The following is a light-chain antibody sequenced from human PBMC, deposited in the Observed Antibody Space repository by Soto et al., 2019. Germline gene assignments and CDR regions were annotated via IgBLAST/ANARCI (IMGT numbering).Light chain of an antibody. CDR2: DVS. CDR3: CSYAGSYSYV. Sequence: HSALTQPRAVSGSPGQSVTISCTGTSSDVGGYNYVSCYQQHPGKAPNLMIYDVSKRPSGVPDRFSGSKSANTASLTISGTQTEDEADYYCCSYAGSYSYVFGTGTKVTVL. CDR1: SSDVGGYNY. V-gene: IGLV2-11*01. J-gene: IGLJ1*01.